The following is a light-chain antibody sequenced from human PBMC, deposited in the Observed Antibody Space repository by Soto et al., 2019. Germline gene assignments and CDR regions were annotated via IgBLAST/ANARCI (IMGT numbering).Light chain of an antibody. Sequence: QSALTQPASVSGSPGQSITISCTGTSSDVGGYNYVSWYQQYPGKVPKLLIFDVSDRPSGVSNRFSGSKSGNTASLTISGLQAEDEADYYCGSYTSSSTVILGGGTKLTVL. J-gene: IGLJ2*01. CDR1: SSDVGGYNY. V-gene: IGLV2-14*01. CDR2: DVS. CDR3: GSYTSSSTVI.